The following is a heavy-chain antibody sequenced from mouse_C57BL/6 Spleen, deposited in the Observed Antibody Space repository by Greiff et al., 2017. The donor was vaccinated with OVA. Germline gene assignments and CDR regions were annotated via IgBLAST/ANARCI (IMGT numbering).Heavy chain of an antibody. CDR2: ISSGGSYT. CDR1: GFTFSSYG. V-gene: IGHV5-6*01. D-gene: IGHD4-1*01. Sequence: DVHLVESGGDLVKPGGSLKLSCAASGFTFSSYGMSWVRQTPDKRLEWVATISSGGSYTYYPDSVKGRFTISRDNAKNTLYLQMSSLKSEDTAMYYCARQTGTGTWFAYWGQGTLVTVSA. CDR3: ARQTGTGTWFAY. J-gene: IGHJ3*01.